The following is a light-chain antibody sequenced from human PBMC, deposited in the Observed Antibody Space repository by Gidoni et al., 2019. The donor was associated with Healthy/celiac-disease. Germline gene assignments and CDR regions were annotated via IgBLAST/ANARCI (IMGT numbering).Light chain of an antibody. CDR2: GAS. Sequence: EIALTQSPGTLSLSPGERATPSCSASQSVSSSYLAWYRQKPGQAPRLLSCGASSRATGIPDRFSGSGSGTDFTLTISRMEPEDFAVYYCQQYGSSPWTFGQGTKVEIK. V-gene: IGKV3-20*01. J-gene: IGKJ1*01. CDR3: QQYGSSPWT. CDR1: QSVSSSY.